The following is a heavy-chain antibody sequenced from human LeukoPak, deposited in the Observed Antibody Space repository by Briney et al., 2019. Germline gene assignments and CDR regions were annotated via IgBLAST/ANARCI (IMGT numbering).Heavy chain of an antibody. CDR1: GDSIRSDYY. V-gene: IGHV4-38-2*01. J-gene: IGHJ4*02. Sequence: PSGTLSLTCGVSGDSIRSDYYWAWVRQPPGKGLEWVGSIYHNGITYYNPSLKSRLILSVDTSNNHFSLRLTPVTAADTAVYYCARAGWIITSGIDYWGQGALVTVSS. D-gene: IGHD3-10*01. CDR3: ARAGWIITSGIDY. CDR2: IYHNGIT.